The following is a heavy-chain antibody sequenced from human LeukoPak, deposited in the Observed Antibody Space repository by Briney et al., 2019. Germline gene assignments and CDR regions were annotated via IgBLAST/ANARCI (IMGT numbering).Heavy chain of an antibody. CDR1: GFTFSSYA. V-gene: IGHV3-23*01. CDR3: AKSVDSSGWTSGNIDY. J-gene: IGHJ4*02. CDR2: ISGSGGST. Sequence: GGSLRLPCAASGFTFSSYAMSWVRQAPGKGLEWVSAISGSGGSTYYADSVKGRFTISRDNSKNTLYLQMNSLRAEDTAVYYCAKSVDSSGWTSGNIDYWGQGTLVTVSS. D-gene: IGHD6-19*01.